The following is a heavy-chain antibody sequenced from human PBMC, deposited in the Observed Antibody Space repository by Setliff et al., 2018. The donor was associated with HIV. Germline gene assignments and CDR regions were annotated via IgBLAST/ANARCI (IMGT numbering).Heavy chain of an antibody. CDR1: GGSISSSSYY. CDR3: ARRIDDSGSFPDKNWFDT. Sequence: PSETLSLTCTVSGGSISSSSYYWGWIRQLPGKGLEWIGSIYYSGSTYYNPSLQSRVTMSIDTSKNQFSLRLTSVTAADTAVYYCARRIDDSGSFPDKNWFDTWGQGSLVTVSS. J-gene: IGHJ5*02. V-gene: IGHV4-39*07. D-gene: IGHD3-10*01. CDR2: IYYSGST.